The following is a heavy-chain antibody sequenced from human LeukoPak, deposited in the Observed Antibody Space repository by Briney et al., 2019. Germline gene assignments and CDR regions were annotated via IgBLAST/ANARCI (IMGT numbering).Heavy chain of an antibody. Sequence: GASVRVSCKASGYTFTGYYMHWVRQAPGQGLEWMGWINPNSGDTNYAQKFQGRVTMTRDTSISTAYMELSRLRSDDTAVYYCARAEVGVTPWDKFDPWGQGTLVTVSS. CDR2: INPNSGDT. J-gene: IGHJ5*02. CDR1: GYTFTGYY. CDR3: ARAEVGVTPWDKFDP. D-gene: IGHD2-21*02. V-gene: IGHV1-2*02.